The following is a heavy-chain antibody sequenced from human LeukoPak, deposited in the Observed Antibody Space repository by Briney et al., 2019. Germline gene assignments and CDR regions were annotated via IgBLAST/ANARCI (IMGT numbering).Heavy chain of an antibody. Sequence: GASVTAASKASGYTFTNYHINWVRQATGQGLEWMGWMNPNTGDSGYAQKFQGRVTITRDTSISTSYMELRSLRSDDTAVYFCARTTSFTASGYDCWGQGTLVTVSS. CDR1: GYTFTNYH. V-gene: IGHV1-8*03. CDR2: MNPNTGDS. J-gene: IGHJ4*02. D-gene: IGHD6-25*01. CDR3: ARTTSFTASGYDC.